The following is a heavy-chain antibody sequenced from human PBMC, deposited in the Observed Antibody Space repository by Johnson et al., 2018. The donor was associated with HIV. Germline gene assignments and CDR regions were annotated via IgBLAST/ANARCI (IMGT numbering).Heavy chain of an antibody. CDR1: GFTFSSYG. D-gene: IGHD6-6*01. J-gene: IGHJ3*02. V-gene: IGHV3-30*19. Sequence: VQVVESGGGVVQPGGSLRLSCAASGFTFSSYGMHWVRQAPGKGLEWVAVISYDGSNKYYADSVKGRFTISRDNSKNTLYLQMNSLRAEDTAVYYCATVHSSSDAFDIWGQGTMVTVSS. CDR3: ATVHSSSDAFDI. CDR2: ISYDGSNK.